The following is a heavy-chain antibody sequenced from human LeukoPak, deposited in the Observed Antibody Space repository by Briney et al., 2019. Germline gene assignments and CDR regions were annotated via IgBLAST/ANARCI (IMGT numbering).Heavy chain of an antibody. Sequence: GGSLRLSCAASGFTFSSYWMNWVRQAPGKGLVWVSRIASDGSSTTYADSVKGRFSVSRDNAKNTLYLQMNSLRVEDTAVYYCARGRPHGNDYWGQGTLVTVSS. V-gene: IGHV3-74*01. CDR3: ARGRPHGNDY. CDR2: IASDGSST. CDR1: GFTFSSYW. D-gene: IGHD4-23*01. J-gene: IGHJ4*02.